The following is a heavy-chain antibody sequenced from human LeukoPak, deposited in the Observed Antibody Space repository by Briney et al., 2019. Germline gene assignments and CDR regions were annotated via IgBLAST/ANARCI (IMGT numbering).Heavy chain of an antibody. CDR2: MNPNSGNT. Sequence: VASVKVSCKASGYTFTSYDINWVRQATGQGLEWVGWMNPNSGNTGYAQKFQGRVTITRNTSISTAYMELSSLRSEDTAVYYCARGPTGNSYSYHMDVWGKGTTVTVSS. V-gene: IGHV1-8*03. J-gene: IGHJ6*03. D-gene: IGHD5-18*01. CDR1: GYTFTSYD. CDR3: ARGPTGNSYSYHMDV.